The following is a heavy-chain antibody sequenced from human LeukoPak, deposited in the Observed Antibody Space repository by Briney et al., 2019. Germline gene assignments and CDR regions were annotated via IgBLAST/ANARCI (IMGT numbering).Heavy chain of an antibody. Sequence: ASVRVSCKASGYTFIGYYVHWVRQAPGQGLEWMGWINPNSGDTNYAQKFQGRVTMTRDTSISTAYMEPSRLRSDDTAVYYCARGPLYYFDYWGQGTLVTVSS. CDR2: INPNSGDT. CDR3: ARGPLYYFDY. J-gene: IGHJ4*02. V-gene: IGHV1-2*02. CDR1: GYTFIGYY.